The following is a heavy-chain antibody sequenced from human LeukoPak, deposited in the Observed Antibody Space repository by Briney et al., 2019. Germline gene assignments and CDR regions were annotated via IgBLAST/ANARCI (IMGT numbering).Heavy chain of an antibody. J-gene: IGHJ4*02. D-gene: IGHD3-10*02. V-gene: IGHV3-48*03. CDR2: IDSSASTK. CDR1: GFTFMSYE. Sequence: GGSLRLSCAASGFTFMSYEMNWVRLAPGKGLEWVSFIDSSASTKYYADSVKGRFTISRDNAKNSLHLQMNSLRVEDTAVYYCTRVLVTMSHWGQGTLVTVSS. CDR3: TRVLVTMSH.